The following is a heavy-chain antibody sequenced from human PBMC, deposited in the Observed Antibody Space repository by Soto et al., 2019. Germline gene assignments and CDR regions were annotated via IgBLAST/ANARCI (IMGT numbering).Heavy chain of an antibody. CDR1: GGTFSSYA. CDR2: IIPIFGTA. J-gene: IGHJ6*02. V-gene: IGHV1-69*01. CDR3: ARDKGRDGYNYEDYYYGMDV. D-gene: IGHD5-12*01. Sequence: QVPLVQSGAEVKKPGSSVKVSCKASGGTFSSYAISWVRQAPGQGLEWMGGIIPIFGTANYAQKFQGRVTITADESTSTAYMELSSLRSEDTAVYYCARDKGRDGYNYEDYYYGMDVWGQGTTVTVSS.